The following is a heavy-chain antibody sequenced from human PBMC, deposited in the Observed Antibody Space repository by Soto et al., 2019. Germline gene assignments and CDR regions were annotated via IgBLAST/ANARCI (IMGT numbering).Heavy chain of an antibody. Sequence: EVQLVESGGGLVKPGGSLRLSCAASGFTFSGYSLNWVRQAPGKGLEWVSSISSSSSYIYYADSVKGRFTISRDNAKKSLDLQMYRLRAEDTAVYYCARSFYGDYPFDYWGQGTLVTVSS. CDR2: ISSSSSYI. CDR1: GFTFSGYS. CDR3: ARSFYGDYPFDY. V-gene: IGHV3-21*01. J-gene: IGHJ4*02. D-gene: IGHD4-17*01.